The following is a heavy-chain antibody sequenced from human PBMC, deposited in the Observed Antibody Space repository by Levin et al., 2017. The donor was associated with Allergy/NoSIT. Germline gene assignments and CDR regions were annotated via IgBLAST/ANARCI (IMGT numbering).Heavy chain of an antibody. V-gene: IGHV4-30-4*01. CDR3: ARFYCGGECPTHYFYYYGMDV. CDR1: GGSVSSGDYY. D-gene: IGHD2-21*01. J-gene: IGHJ6*02. CDR2: VSSTESA. Sequence: SETLSLTCTVSGGSVSSGDYYWNWIRQPPGKGLEWVGFVSSTESARYNPSLNSRVSMSLDTSNNLFSLQLTSVTAADTAVYYCARFYCGGECPTHYFYYYGMDVWGPGTTVTVSS.